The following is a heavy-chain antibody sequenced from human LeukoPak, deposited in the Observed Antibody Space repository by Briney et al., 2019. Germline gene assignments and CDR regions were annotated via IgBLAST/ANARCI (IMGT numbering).Heavy chain of an antibody. CDR2: ISGSGGSP. J-gene: IGHJ4*02. V-gene: IGHV3-23*01. CDR1: GFTFSSYA. D-gene: IGHD2-2*01. CDR3: AKDSPYCSSTNCYFVY. Sequence: GGSLRLSCAASGFTFSSYAMSWVRQAPGKGLEWVSAISGSGGSPYYADSVKGRLTISRDNSKNTLYLQMNSLRAEDTAVYYCAKDSPYCSSTNCYFVYWGQGTLVTVSS.